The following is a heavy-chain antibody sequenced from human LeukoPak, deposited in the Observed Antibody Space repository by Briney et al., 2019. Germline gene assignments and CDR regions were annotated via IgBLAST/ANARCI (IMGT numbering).Heavy chain of an antibody. Sequence: ASAKVSCKVSGYTLNELSIHWVRQPPGKGLEWMGGFDPERHETIYSQKFQGRIYMSEDTVTDTAFLELSSLTSEDTAVYYCAAEIIWLGDFLRSRDALGIWGQGTGVTVSS. V-gene: IGHV1-24*01. D-gene: IGHD3-10*01. CDR2: FDPERHET. J-gene: IGHJ3*02. CDR1: GYTLNELS. CDR3: AAEIIWLGDFLRSRDALGI.